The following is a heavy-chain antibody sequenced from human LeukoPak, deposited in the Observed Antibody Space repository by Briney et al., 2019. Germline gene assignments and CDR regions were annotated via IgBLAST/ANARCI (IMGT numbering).Heavy chain of an antibody. D-gene: IGHD6-13*01. J-gene: IGHJ4*02. CDR1: GFTLSDDY. CDR2: ISSSSSYT. CDR3: ARDPHSSWYYFDY. V-gene: IGHV3-11*05. Sequence: GGSLRLSCAASGFTLSDDYMSWIRQAPGKGLEWISSISSSSSYTNYADSVKGRFSITRDNAKNSLYLQMNSLRAEDTAVYYCARDPHSSWYYFDYWGQGTLVTVSS.